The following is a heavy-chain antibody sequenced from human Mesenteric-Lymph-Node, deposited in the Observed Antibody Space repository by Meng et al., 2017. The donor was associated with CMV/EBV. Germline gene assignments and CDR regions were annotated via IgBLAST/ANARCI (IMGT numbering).Heavy chain of an antibody. CDR2: IYRGDNT. J-gene: IGHJ4*02. Sequence: EVDLVGSGGGLVQPGGSLRLSCAASGFNVRDKYMSWVRQAPGKGLEWVCIIYRGDNTYYIDSVKDRFTVSRDNSKNTMYLQMNSLRVEDTAVYHCTGDSVSNPNLDYWGQGTLVTVSS. CDR3: TGDSVSNPNLDY. CDR1: GFNVRDKY. D-gene: IGHD3-10*01. V-gene: IGHV3-66*01.